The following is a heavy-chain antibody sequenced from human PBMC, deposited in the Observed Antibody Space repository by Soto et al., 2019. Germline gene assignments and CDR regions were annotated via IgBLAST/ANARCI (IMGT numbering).Heavy chain of an antibody. Sequence: QVQLVQSGAEVKKPGSSVKVSCKASGGTFSSYAISWVRQAPGQGLEGMGGIIPIFGTANYAQKFQGRVTITEDEPTSRAYVELSSLRSKDTAVDYCTRDEGREIVGAKLRVSGDALHIWRQGTMVTVSS. CDR3: TRDEGREIVGAKLRVSGDALHI. D-gene: IGHD1-26*01. V-gene: IGHV1-69*12. J-gene: IGHJ3*02. CDR1: GGTFSSYA. CDR2: IIPIFGTA.